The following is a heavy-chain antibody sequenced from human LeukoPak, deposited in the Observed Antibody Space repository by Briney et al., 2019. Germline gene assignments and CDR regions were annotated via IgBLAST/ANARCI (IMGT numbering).Heavy chain of an antibody. Sequence: ASVKVSCKASGYTFTSYAMHWVRQAPGQRLEWMGWINAGNSNTKYSQKFQGRVTITRDTSASTAYMELSSLRSEDTAVYYCARSGSYSAQYDYWGQGTLVTVSS. CDR3: ARSGSYSAQYDY. CDR2: INAGNSNT. D-gene: IGHD1-26*01. J-gene: IGHJ4*02. CDR1: GYTFTSYA. V-gene: IGHV1-3*01.